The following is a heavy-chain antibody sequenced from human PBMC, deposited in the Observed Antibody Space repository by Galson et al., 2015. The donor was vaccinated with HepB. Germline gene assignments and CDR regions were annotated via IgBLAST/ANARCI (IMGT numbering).Heavy chain of an antibody. CDR2: INPNSGGT. J-gene: IGHJ3*02. D-gene: IGHD3-22*01. CDR3: ARDSRYDSSGYPQAVAFDI. V-gene: IGHV1-2*02. Sequence: SVKVSCKASGYTFTGYYMHWVRQAPGQGLEWMGWINPNSGGTNYAQKFQGRVTMTRDTSISTAYMELSRLRSDDTAVYYCARDSRYDSSGYPQAVAFDIWGQGTMVTVSS. CDR1: GYTFTGYY.